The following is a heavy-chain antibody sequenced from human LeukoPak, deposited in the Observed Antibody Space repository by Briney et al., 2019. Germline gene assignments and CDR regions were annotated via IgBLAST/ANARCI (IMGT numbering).Heavy chain of an antibody. CDR1: GYSISSGYY. CDR3: ARGPWGASDI. CDR2: IYHSGST. J-gene: IGHJ3*02. V-gene: IGHV4-38-2*02. D-gene: IGHD3-16*01. Sequence: SETLSLTCTVSGYSISSGYYWGWIRQPPGKGLEWIGSIYHSGSTYYNPSLKSRVTISVDTSNHRFSLKLNSVTAADTAVYYCARGPWGASDIWGQGTMVTVSS.